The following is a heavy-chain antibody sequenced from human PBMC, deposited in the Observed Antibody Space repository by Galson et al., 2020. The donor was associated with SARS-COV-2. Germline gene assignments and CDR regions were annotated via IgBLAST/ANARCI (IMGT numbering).Heavy chain of an antibody. CDR1: GLTFSTFG. CDR3: AKDVESAAAGTPYYYYYMDV. Sequence: GESLKNSCAASGLTFSTFGMYWVRQAPGKGLEWVAVISYDGNNKYYADSVKGRFIISRDNSKNTLYLQMTSLGAGDTAVYYCAKDVESAAAGTPYYYYYMDVWGKGTTVTVSS. D-gene: IGHD6-13*01. V-gene: IGHV3-30*18. J-gene: IGHJ6*03. CDR2: ISYDGNNK.